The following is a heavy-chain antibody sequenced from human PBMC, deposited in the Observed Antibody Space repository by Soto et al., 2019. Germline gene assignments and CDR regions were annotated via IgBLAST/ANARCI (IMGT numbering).Heavy chain of an antibody. J-gene: IGHJ4*02. Sequence: SETLSLTCTVSGDSIRSYYWSWIRQPPGKGLEWIVYMYYSGNTNYNPSLKSRITISVDTSKKQFSLKLRSVTAADTAVYYCAYDIGNYRGSFDNWGQGTLVTVSS. CDR3: AYDIGNYRGSFDN. CDR1: GDSIRSYY. V-gene: IGHV4-59*01. CDR2: MYYSGNT. D-gene: IGHD1-26*01.